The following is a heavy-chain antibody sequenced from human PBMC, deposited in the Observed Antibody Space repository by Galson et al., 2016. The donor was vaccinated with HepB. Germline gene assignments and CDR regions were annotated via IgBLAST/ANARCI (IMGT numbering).Heavy chain of an antibody. CDR1: GFIFNHFG. J-gene: IGHJ4*02. CDR3: AKDLPGTMSFDY. Sequence: SLRLSCAGSGFIFNHFGMHWVRQVPGKGLEWVAGVSFDGSYTSSADSVKGRLSISRDSSKNTLYLQMNSLRSEDTAVYYCAKDLPGTMSFDYWGQGTLVTVSS. CDR2: VSFDGSYT. V-gene: IGHV3-30*18. D-gene: IGHD1-14*01.